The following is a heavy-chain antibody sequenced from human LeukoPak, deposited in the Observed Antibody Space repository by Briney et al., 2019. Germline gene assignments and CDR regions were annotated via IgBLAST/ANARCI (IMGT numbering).Heavy chain of an antibody. CDR3: ARGVYYYDSRGAFDI. V-gene: IGHV4-61*02. CDR1: GDSISSNSYY. Sequence: PSETLSLTCTVSGDSISSNSYYWSWIRQPAGKGLEWIGRIYSSGSTNYNPSLKSRVTISVDTSKNQFSLKLSSVTAADTAVYYCARGVYYYDSRGAFDIWGQGTMVTVSS. CDR2: IYSSGST. J-gene: IGHJ3*02. D-gene: IGHD3-22*01.